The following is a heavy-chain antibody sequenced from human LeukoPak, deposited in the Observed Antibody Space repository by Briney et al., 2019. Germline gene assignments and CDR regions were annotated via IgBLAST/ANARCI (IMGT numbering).Heavy chain of an antibody. D-gene: IGHD4-17*01. CDR1: GDSISRGDYY. V-gene: IGHV4-61*02. CDR2: ISSSGST. CDR3: ARLSTVTTSFDY. J-gene: IGHJ4*02. Sequence: SETLSLTCTVSGDSISRGDYYWSWIRQPAGKGLGWIGRISSSGSTNYNPSLKSRVTISVDTSKNQFSLKLSSVTAADTAVYYCARLSTVTTSFDYWGQGTLVTVSS.